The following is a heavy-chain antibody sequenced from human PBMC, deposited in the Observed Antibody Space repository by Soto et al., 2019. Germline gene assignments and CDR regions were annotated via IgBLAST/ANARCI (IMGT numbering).Heavy chain of an antibody. CDR3: ARLLGVWWQQLAHYFDY. CDR1: GGSISSSSYY. V-gene: IGHV4-39*01. J-gene: IGHJ4*02. Sequence: QLQLQESGPGLVKPSETLSLTCTVSGGSISSSSYYWGWIRQPPGKGLEWIGGIYYSGSTYYNPSLKRRVTISVDTSKNQFSLKLSSVTAADTAVYYCARLLGVWWQQLAHYFDYWGQGTLVTVSS. CDR2: IYYSGST. D-gene: IGHD6-13*01.